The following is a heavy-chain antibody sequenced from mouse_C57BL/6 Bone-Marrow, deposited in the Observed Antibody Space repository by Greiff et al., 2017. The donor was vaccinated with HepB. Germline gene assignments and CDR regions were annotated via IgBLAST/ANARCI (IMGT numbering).Heavy chain of an antibody. CDR3: TRLTTVVATSRYFDY. CDR1: GFTFSSYA. V-gene: IGHV5-9-1*02. J-gene: IGHJ2*01. D-gene: IGHD1-1*01. CDR2: ISSGGDYI. Sequence: EVKLMESGEGLVKPGGSLKLSCAASGFTFSSYAMSWVRQTPEKRLEWVAYISSGGDYIYYADTVKGRFTISRDNARNTLYLQMSSLKSEDTAMYYCTRLTTVVATSRYFDYWGQGTTLTVSS.